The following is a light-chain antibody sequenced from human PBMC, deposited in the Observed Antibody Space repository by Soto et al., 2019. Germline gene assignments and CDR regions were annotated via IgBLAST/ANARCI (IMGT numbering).Light chain of an antibody. V-gene: IGKV3-15*01. Sequence: ETVMTQSPATLSVSPGERATLSCRASQSVGTNLAWYQQKPGQAPRLLVYGTSTRATGIPASFSGSGSGTEFTLTISSLQSEDFAVYYCQQYNDWPLTFGGGTKVEI. CDR2: GTS. CDR3: QQYNDWPLT. J-gene: IGKJ4*01. CDR1: QSVGTN.